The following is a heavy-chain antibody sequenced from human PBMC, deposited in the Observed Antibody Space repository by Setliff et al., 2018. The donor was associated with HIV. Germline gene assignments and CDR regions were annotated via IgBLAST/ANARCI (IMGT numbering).Heavy chain of an antibody. J-gene: IGHJ4*02. Sequence: SETLSLTCAVSGASISSGGYSWSWIRQHPGKGLEWIGYISSRGSTYYNPSLKSRITMSVDTSQNQDSLKLSSVTAADTAVYFCARLEKLDDISYFDYWGQGTLVTVSS. CDR1: GASISSGGYS. CDR2: ISSRGST. CDR3: ARLEKLDDISYFDY. D-gene: IGHD3-3*02. V-gene: IGHV4-31*11.